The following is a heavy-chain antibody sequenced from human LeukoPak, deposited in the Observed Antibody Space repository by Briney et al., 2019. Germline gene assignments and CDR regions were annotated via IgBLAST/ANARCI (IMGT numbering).Heavy chain of an antibody. CDR1: GGSISSYY. CDR2: MYYSGST. D-gene: IGHD1-1*01. CDR3: ARAERRYWFDP. Sequence: SETLSLTCTVSGGSISSYYWSWIRRPPGKGLEWIGYMYYSGSTNYNPSLKSRVTISGDTSKNQFSLKLSSVTAADTAVYYCARAERRYWFDPWGQGTLVTVSS. V-gene: IGHV4-59*01. J-gene: IGHJ5*02.